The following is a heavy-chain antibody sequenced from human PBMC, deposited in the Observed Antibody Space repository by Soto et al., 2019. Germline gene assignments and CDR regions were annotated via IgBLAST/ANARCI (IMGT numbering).Heavy chain of an antibody. J-gene: IGHJ4*02. D-gene: IGHD2-2*01. CDR2: ISHGGST. V-gene: IGHV4-30-4*01. Sequence: SETMSLTCSVSGGSVSSDDYYWTWSRQTAGKGLEWIGYISHGGSTYYNPSLKSRLTMSLATSNTQFSLKLTSVTAADTAVYYCASEFSTRTHFFYYWGQGALVT. CDR3: ASEFSTRTHFFYY. CDR1: GGSVSSDDYY.